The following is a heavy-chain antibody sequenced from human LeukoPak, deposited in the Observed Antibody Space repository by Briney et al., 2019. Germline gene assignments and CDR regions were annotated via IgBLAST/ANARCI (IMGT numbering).Heavy chain of an antibody. CDR1: GGSISSSSYY. Sequence: SQTLSLTCTVSGGSISSSSYYWGWIRQPPGKGLEWIGSIYYSGGTYYNPSLMSRVTLSVDTSKNQFSLKLTSVTAADTAVYYCARQWQWPDAFDIWGQGTMVTVSS. CDR3: ARQWQWPDAFDI. D-gene: IGHD6-19*01. CDR2: IYYSGGT. V-gene: IGHV4-39*01. J-gene: IGHJ3*02.